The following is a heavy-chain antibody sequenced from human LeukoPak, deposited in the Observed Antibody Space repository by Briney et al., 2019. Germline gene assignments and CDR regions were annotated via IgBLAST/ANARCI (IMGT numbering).Heavy chain of an antibody. D-gene: IGHD4-17*01. CDR2: INHSGST. CDR1: GGSFSGYY. J-gene: IGHJ6*02. Sequence: TSETLSLTCAVYGGSFSGYYWSWIRQPPGKGLEWIGEINHSGSTNYNPSLKSRVTISVDTSKNQFSLKLSSVTAADTAVYYCARVKYGDYGMDVWGQGTTVTVSS. V-gene: IGHV4-34*01. CDR3: ARVKYGDYGMDV.